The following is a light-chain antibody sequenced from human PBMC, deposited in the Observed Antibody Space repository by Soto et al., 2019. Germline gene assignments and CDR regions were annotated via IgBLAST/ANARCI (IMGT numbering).Light chain of an antibody. Sequence: SYELTQPPSVSVAPGKTARITCGGNNIGSKNVHWYQQKPGQAPVLVIYYDNDRPSGIPERFSGSNSGNTATLTISRVEAGDEADYYCQVWDRSSDHVVFGGGTKLIVL. CDR1: NIGSKN. CDR2: YDN. J-gene: IGLJ2*01. CDR3: QVWDRSSDHVV. V-gene: IGLV3-21*04.